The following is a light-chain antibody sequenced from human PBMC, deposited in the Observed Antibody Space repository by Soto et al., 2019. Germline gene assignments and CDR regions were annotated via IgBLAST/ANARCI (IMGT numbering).Light chain of an antibody. J-gene: IGLJ1*01. CDR2: DVN. CDR1: LSDVGGQNL. V-gene: IGLV2-8*01. CDR3: SSYTSSSTLYV. Sequence: QSALTQPPSASGSPGQSVTISCTGTLSDVGGQNLVSWYRQDPGKAPKLIIYDVNQRPSGVPDRFSGSKSGSTASLTVSGLQAEDEANYYCSSYTSSSTLYVFGTGTKLTVL.